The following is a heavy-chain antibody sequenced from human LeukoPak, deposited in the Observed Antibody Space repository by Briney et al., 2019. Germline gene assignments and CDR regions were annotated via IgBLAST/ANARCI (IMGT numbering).Heavy chain of an antibody. V-gene: IGHV1-18*01. CDR1: GYTFTSYG. CDR3: AREGSSSWYVYY. Sequence: ASVKVSCKASGYTFTSYGISWVRQAPGQGLEWMGWISAYNGNTNYAQKLQGRVTMTRDTSTSTVYMELSSLRSEDTAVYYCAREGSSSWYVYYWGQGTLVTVSS. D-gene: IGHD6-13*01. J-gene: IGHJ4*02. CDR2: ISAYNGNT.